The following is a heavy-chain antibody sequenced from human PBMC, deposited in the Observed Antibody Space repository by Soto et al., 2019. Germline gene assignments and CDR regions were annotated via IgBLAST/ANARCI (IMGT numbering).Heavy chain of an antibody. CDR1: GFTFSSYD. J-gene: IGHJ4*02. V-gene: IGHV3-13*04. Sequence: EVQLVESGGGLVQPGGSLRLSCAASGFTFSSYDMHWVRQVTGKGLEWVSAIGTAGDAYYPNSVKGRFTISRENAEYSLYLKMNSLRAGDTAVDYCARDFITGVLDYWGQGTLVTVSS. CDR3: ARDFITGVLDY. D-gene: IGHD3-10*01. CDR2: IGTAGDA.